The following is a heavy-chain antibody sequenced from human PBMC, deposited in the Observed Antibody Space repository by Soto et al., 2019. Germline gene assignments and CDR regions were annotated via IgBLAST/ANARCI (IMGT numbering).Heavy chain of an antibody. Sequence: QVPLQQWGAGLLKPSETLSLTCAVYGGSFNGYNWSWIRQSPGKGLEWLGEINHNGGTSYNPSLKSRVPISVDTSKSQFSRELSSVTAADTAVYYCARDLPYYYDSSGVVFWGQGTLVTVSS. V-gene: IGHV4-34*01. D-gene: IGHD3-22*01. CDR3: ARDLPYYYDSSGVVF. J-gene: IGHJ4*02. CDR1: GGSFNGYN. CDR2: INHNGGT.